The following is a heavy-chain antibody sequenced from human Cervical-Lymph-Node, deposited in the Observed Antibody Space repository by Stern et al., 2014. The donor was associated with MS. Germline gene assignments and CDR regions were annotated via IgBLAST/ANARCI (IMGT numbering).Heavy chain of an antibody. V-gene: IGHV3-30*03. CDR1: GFTFSSYG. Sequence: QMQLVQSGGGVVQPGRSLRLSCAASGFTFSSYGMHWVRQAPATGLQWVAFISYDGSNEYYADSVKGRFTISRDNSNNTLYLQTNSLREEDTAVYYCARGVYDIWGRGPLVTVPS. J-gene: IGHJ4*02. CDR2: ISYDGSNE. D-gene: IGHD3-22*01. CDR3: ARGVYDI.